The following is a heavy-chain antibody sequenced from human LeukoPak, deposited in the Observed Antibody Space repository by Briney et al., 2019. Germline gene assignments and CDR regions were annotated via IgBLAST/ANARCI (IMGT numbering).Heavy chain of an antibody. Sequence: ASVKVSCKASGGTFSSYTISWVRQAPGQGLEWMGRIIPILGIANYAQKFQGRVTITADKSTSTAYMELSSLSDEDTAVYYCASGTPLDGYSYGENWFDPWGQGTLVTVSS. D-gene: IGHD5-18*01. CDR2: IIPILGIA. V-gene: IGHV1-69*02. CDR3: ASGTPLDGYSYGENWFDP. CDR1: GGTFSSYT. J-gene: IGHJ5*02.